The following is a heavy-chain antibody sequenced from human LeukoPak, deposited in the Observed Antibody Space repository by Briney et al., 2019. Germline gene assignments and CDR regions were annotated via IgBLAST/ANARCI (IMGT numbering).Heavy chain of an antibody. D-gene: IGHD3-22*01. CDR2: ISSSSSYI. Sequence: PGRSLRLSCAASGFTFSSYSMNWVRQAPGKGLEWVSSISSSSSYIYYADSVKGRFTISRDNAKNSLYLQMNSLRAEDTAVYYCAPSDSSGFTDAFDIWGQGTMVTVSS. J-gene: IGHJ3*02. V-gene: IGHV3-21*01. CDR3: APSDSSGFTDAFDI. CDR1: GFTFSSYS.